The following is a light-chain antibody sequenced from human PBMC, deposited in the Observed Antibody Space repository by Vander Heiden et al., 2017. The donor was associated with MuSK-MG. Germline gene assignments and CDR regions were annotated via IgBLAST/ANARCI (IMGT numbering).Light chain of an antibody. J-gene: IGLJ2*01. V-gene: IGLV3-1*01. CDR1: NLGDKY. CDR3: QAWDSSTVV. CDR2: QDR. Sequence: SYELTQPPSVSVSPGQTASITCSGANLGDKYACWYQQKPGQSPVLVIYQDRKRASGIPERFSGSNSGNTATLTIGGAQAMDEADYYCQAWDSSTVVFGGGTKLTVL.